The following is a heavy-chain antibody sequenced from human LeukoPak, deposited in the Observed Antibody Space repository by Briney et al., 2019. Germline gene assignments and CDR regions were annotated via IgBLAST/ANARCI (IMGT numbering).Heavy chain of an antibody. D-gene: IGHD2-8*02. V-gene: IGHV3-23*01. CDR1: GFTFSSDG. CDR2: ISGSGGST. J-gene: IGHJ4*02. CDR3: AKVWWTTFDYFDY. Sequence: PGGSLRLSCAGSGFTFSSDGMNWVRQAPGKGLEWVSGISGSGGSTYYADSVKGRFTISRDNSKNTLYLQMNSLRAEDTAVYYCAKVWWTTFDYFDYWGQGTLVTVSS.